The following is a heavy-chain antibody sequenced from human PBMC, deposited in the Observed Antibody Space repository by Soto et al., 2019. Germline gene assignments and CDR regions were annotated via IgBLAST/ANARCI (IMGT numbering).Heavy chain of an antibody. V-gene: IGHV1-2*02. CDR3: ARDGEAAGTGGAFDI. J-gene: IGHJ3*02. CDR1: GYTFTGYY. CDR2: INPNNGEA. D-gene: IGHD6-25*01. Sequence: QVQLVQSGAEVKKPGASVKVSCKASGYTFTGYYMHWVRQAPGQGHEWMGWINPNNGEADYAQHFQGRVTMTRDTSISTGYMELRRLTSAVTAVYYCARDGEAAGTGGAFDIWGQGTMVTVS.